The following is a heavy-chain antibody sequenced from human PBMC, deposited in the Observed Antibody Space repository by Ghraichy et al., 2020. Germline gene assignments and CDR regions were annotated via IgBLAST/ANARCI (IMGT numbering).Heavy chain of an antibody. Sequence: GESLNISCAASGFTFSSYAMSWVRQAPGKGLEWVSAISGSGGSTYYADSVKGRFTISRDNSKNTLYLQMNSLRAEDTAVYYCAKGGRIAAHAFDYWGQGTLVTVSS. D-gene: IGHD6-6*01. J-gene: IGHJ4*02. CDR2: ISGSGGST. CDR3: AKGGRIAAHAFDY. V-gene: IGHV3-23*01. CDR1: GFTFSSYA.